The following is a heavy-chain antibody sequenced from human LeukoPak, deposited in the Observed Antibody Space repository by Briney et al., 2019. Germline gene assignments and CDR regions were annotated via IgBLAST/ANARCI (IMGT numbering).Heavy chain of an antibody. Sequence: ASVKVSCKASGGTFSSYAISWVRQAPGQGLEWMGRIIPILGIANYAQKFQGRVTITADKSTSTAYMELSGLRSEDTAVYYCARSPDGYNFGSVYWGQGTLVTVSS. J-gene: IGHJ4*02. CDR1: GGTFSSYA. D-gene: IGHD5-24*01. CDR2: IIPILGIA. V-gene: IGHV1-69*04. CDR3: ARSPDGYNFGSVY.